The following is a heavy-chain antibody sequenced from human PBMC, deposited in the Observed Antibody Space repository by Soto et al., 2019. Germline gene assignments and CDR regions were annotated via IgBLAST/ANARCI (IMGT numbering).Heavy chain of an antibody. CDR1: GGSFSGYY. CDR3: ARGRGLYYDFWSGYLSWFDP. D-gene: IGHD3-3*01. V-gene: IGHV4-34*01. J-gene: IGHJ5*02. Sequence: PSETLSLTCAVYGGSFSGYYWSWIRQPPGKGLEWIGEINHSGSTNYNPSLKSRVTISVDTSKNQFSLKLSSVTAADTAVYYCARGRGLYYDFWSGYLSWFDPWGQGTLVTVSS. CDR2: INHSGST.